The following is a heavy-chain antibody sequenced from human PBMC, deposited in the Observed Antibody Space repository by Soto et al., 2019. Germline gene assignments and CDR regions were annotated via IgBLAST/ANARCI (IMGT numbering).Heavy chain of an antibody. Sequence: PGGSLRLSCAACGFTFSSHDMCWVRQAPGKGLEWVSSSGKNGNTYYADSVKGRFNMSRDNSKNTLYLQMSSLRAEDTAVYFCAKRQGTGAAAKNFDFWGQGTLVTVSS. CDR2: SGKNGNT. CDR1: GFTFSSHD. J-gene: IGHJ4*02. D-gene: IGHD6-13*01. V-gene: IGHV3-23*01. CDR3: AKRQGTGAAAKNFDF.